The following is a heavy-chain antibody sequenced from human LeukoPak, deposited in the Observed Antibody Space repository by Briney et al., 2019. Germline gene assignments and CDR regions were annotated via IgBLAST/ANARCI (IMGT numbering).Heavy chain of an antibody. D-gene: IGHD2-2*01. CDR2: IYYSGSA. Sequence: PSETLSLTCAVYGGSFSGYYWSWIRQPPGKGLEWIGYIYYSGSANYNSSLKSRVTISVDTSKNQFSLKLSSVTAADTAVYYCARHVGTIVVPSAPLHYYYGMDVWGQGTTVTVSS. CDR1: GGSFSGYY. J-gene: IGHJ6*02. V-gene: IGHV4-59*08. CDR3: ARHVGTIVVPSAPLHYYYGMDV.